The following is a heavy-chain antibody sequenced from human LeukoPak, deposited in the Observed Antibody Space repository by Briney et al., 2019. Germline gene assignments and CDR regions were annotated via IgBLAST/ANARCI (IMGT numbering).Heavy chain of an antibody. J-gene: IGHJ6*02. CDR3: ARSKYNWNDGDYYYYGMDV. V-gene: IGHV4-59*01. CDR1: GGSISSYY. CDR2: IYYSGST. Sequence: PSETLSLTCTVSGGSISSYYWSWIRQPPGKGLEWIGYIYYSGSTNYNPSLKSRVTISVDTSKNQISLKLSSVTAADTAVYYCARSKYNWNDGDYYYYGMDVWGQGTTVTVSS. D-gene: IGHD1-1*01.